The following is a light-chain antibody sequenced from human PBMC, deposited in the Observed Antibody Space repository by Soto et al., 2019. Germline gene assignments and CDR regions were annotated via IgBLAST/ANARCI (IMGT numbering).Light chain of an antibody. J-gene: IGLJ2*01. CDR2: DNN. CDR1: SSNIGNNY. Sequence: QSVLTQPPSVSAAPGQTVTISCAGSSSNIGNNYVSWYQQLPGTAPKLLIYDNNKRPSGIPDRFSGSKSGTSATLGITGLQTGDEDDYYCGTWASSLSAVVFGGGTKLTVL. V-gene: IGLV1-51*01. CDR3: GTWASSLSAVV.